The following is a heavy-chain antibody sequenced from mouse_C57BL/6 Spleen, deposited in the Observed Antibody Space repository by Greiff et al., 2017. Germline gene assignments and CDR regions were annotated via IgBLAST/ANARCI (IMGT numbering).Heavy chain of an antibody. J-gene: IGHJ3*01. D-gene: IGHD2-5*01. Sequence: VQLQQPGAELVMPGASVKLSCKASGYTFTSYWMHWVKQRPGQGLEWIGEIDPSDSYTNYNQKFKGKSTLTVDKSSSTAYMQLSSLTSEDSAVYYCARQDSNHGFAYWGQGTLVTVSA. V-gene: IGHV1-69*01. CDR1: GYTFTSYW. CDR2: IDPSDSYT. CDR3: ARQDSNHGFAY.